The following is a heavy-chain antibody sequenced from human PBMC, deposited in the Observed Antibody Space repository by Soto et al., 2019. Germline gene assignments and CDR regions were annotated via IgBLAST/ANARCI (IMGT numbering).Heavy chain of an antibody. Sequence: PGGSLRLSCAASGFTVSSNYMSWVRQAPGKGLEWVSVIYSGGSTYYADSLKGRFTISRDNSKNTLYLQMNSLRAEDTAAYYCARERRVVAATPVEAFDIWGQGTMVTVSS. J-gene: IGHJ3*02. CDR2: IYSGGST. CDR1: GFTVSSNY. CDR3: ARERRVVAATPVEAFDI. D-gene: IGHD2-15*01. V-gene: IGHV3-53*01.